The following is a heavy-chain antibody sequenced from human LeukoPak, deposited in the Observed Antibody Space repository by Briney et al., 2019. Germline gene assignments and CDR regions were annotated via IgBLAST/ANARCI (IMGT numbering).Heavy chain of an antibody. CDR2: INHSGST. CDR1: GGSFSGYY. D-gene: IGHD2-15*01. V-gene: IGHV4-34*01. J-gene: IGHJ5*02. Sequence: SETLSLTCAVYGGSFSGYYWSWIRQPPGKGLEWIGEINHSGSTNYIPSLKSRVTISVGTSKNQFSLKLSSVTAADTAVYYCARRQRCSGGRCYKNWFDPWGQGTLVTVSS. CDR3: ARRQRCSGGRCYKNWFDP.